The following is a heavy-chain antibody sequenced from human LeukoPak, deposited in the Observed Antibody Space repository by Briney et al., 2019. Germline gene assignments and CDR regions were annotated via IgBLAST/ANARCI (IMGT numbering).Heavy chain of an antibody. Sequence: GGSLRLSCAASGFTFSSYAMSWVRQAPGKGLEWVSAISGSGGSTYYADSVKGRFTISRDNSKNTLYLQMNSLRAEDTAVYYCAKDTNKVVGATSGGYFDYWGQGTLVTVSS. V-gene: IGHV3-23*01. CDR3: AKDTNKVVGATSGGYFDY. J-gene: IGHJ4*02. D-gene: IGHD1-26*01. CDR1: GFTFSSYA. CDR2: ISGSGGST.